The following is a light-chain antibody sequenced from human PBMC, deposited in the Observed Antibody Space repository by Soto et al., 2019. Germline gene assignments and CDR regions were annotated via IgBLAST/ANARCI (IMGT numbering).Light chain of an antibody. J-gene: IGKJ5*01. CDR2: AAS. CDR1: QGISNY. CDR3: QKYSSVIT. Sequence: DIQMTQSPASLSASVGDRATITCRASQGISNYLAWYQQKPGKVPNLLIYAASTLQSGVPSWFSSSGSRTDFTTTITSLQPEDVATYYCQKYSSVITFGQGTRLEIK. V-gene: IGKV1-27*01.